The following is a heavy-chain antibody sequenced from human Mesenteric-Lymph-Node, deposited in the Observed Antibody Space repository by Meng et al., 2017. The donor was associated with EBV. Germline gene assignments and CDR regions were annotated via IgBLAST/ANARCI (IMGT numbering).Heavy chain of an antibody. V-gene: IGHV4-4*02. J-gene: IGHJ4*02. CDR1: GGSISITKW. CDR2: IYHSGST. CDR3: VRMTRDSSGYYHTHFDS. Sequence: QVQLQESGPGLVKPSGTMSLTCAVSGGSISITKWWSWVRQPPGKGLEWIGEIYHSGSTNYNPSLKSRVTVSVDKSKNQFSLTLSSVTAADTAVYYCVRMTRDSSGYYHTHFDSWGKGTLGNVSS. D-gene: IGHD3-22*01.